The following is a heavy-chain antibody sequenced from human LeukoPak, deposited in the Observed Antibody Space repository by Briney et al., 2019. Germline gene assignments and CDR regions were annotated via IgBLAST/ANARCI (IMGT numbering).Heavy chain of an antibody. J-gene: IGHJ5*02. CDR1: GYTFTSYG. CDR2: ISAYSGNT. Sequence: ASVKVSCKASGYTFTSYGISWVRQAPGQGLEWMGWISAYSGNTNYAQKLQGRVTMTTDTSTSTAYMELRSLRSDDTAVYYCARGLARSHYYDSSGYYANWFDPWGQGTLVTVSS. CDR3: ARGLARSHYYDSSGYYANWFDP. D-gene: IGHD3-22*01. V-gene: IGHV1-18*01.